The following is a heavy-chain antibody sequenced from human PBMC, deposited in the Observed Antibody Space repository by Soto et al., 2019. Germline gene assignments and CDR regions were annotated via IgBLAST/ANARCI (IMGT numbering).Heavy chain of an antibody. CDR3: ARGLAYDFWSGYFEGNYYYYMDV. CDR2: IWYDGSNQ. D-gene: IGHD3-3*01. V-gene: IGHV3-33*01. Sequence: PGGSLRLSCAASGFTFNAYAMHWVRQAPGKGLEWVTVIWYDGSNQYYADSAKGRFTISRDNSKNTLYLQMNSLRAEDTAVYYCARGLAYDFWSGYFEGNYYYYMDVWGKGTTVTVSS. J-gene: IGHJ6*03. CDR1: GFTFNAYA.